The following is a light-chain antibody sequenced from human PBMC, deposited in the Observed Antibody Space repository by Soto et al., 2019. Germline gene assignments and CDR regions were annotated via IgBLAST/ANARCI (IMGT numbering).Light chain of an antibody. J-gene: IGLJ1*01. CDR3: SSYPARSNV. CDR1: SSDVGGYNY. V-gene: IGLV2-8*01. Sequence: QSALAQPPSASGSPGQSVAISCTGTSSDVGGYNYVSWYQQHPGKAPNLMLYEVNKRPSGVPDRFSGSKSGNTASLTVSGPQSEDEADYYCSSYPARSNVFGNGTKVTV. CDR2: EVN.